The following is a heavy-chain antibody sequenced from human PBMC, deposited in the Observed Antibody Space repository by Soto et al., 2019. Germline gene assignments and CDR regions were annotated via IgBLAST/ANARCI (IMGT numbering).Heavy chain of an antibody. CDR2: ISYDGSNK. CDR1: GFTFSSYG. CDR3: AKEMMLSRARNYGDYDSGY. V-gene: IGHV3-30*18. Sequence: GGSLRLSCAASGFTFSSYGMHWVRQAPGKGLEWVAVISYDGSNKYYADSVKGRFTISRDNSKNTLYLQMNSLRAEDTAVYYCAKEMMLSRARNYGDYDSGYWGQGTLVTVSS. D-gene: IGHD4-17*01. J-gene: IGHJ4*02.